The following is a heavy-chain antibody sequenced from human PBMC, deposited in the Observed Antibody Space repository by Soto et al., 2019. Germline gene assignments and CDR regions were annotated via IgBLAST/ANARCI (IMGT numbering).Heavy chain of an antibody. CDR1: GFTFSSYW. CDR2: ISSGSSTT. J-gene: IGHJ6*03. Sequence: PGGSLRLSCAASGFTFSSYWMHWVRQAPGKGLVWVSYISSGSSTTYYADSVKGRFTISRDNAKNSLYLQMDSLRAEDTAVYYATRSAYMDVWGTGTTVTVSS. CDR3: TRSAYMDV. V-gene: IGHV3-48*01. D-gene: IGHD2-2*01.